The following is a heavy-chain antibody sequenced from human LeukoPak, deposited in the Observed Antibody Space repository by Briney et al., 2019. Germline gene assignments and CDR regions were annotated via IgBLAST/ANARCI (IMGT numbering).Heavy chain of an antibody. CDR1: GGSISSSSYY. J-gene: IGHJ4*02. CDR2: IYYSGST. V-gene: IGHV4-61*01. D-gene: IGHD5-18*01. CDR3: ARDLGPYTAHFDY. Sequence: SETLSLTCTVSGGSISSSSYYWSWIRQPPGKALEWIGYIYYSGSTTYNPSLQSRVTISVDTSKNQFSLKLSSVTAADTAVYFCARDLGPYTAHFDYWGQGTLVTVSS.